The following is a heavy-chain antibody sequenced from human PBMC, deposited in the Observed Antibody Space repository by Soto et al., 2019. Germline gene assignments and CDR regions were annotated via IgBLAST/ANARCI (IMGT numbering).Heavy chain of an antibody. CDR1: TFSMYS. J-gene: IGHJ5*02. D-gene: IGHD1-26*01. CDR2: ISSGSAFI. Sequence: EAQVVESGGGLVKPGGSLRLSCNFTFSMYSMNWVRQAPGKGLEWVASISSGSAFIKYADSVKGRFSISRDNAKNSVSLQMNSLRAEDTAMYYCTRDQGGSYDSWFDPWGRGTLVTVS. CDR3: TRDQGGSYDSWFDP. V-gene: IGHV3-21*01.